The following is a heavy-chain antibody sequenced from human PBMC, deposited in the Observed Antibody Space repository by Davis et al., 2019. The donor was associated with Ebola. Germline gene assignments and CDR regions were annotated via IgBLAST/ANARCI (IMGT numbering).Heavy chain of an antibody. J-gene: IGHJ4*02. D-gene: IGHD1-26*01. Sequence: MPSETLSLTCTVSGGSTSSYYWSWIRQPPGKGLEWIGYIYYTGSTNYNPSLKSRVTILVDTSKNQFSLKVSSVTAADTAVYYCARAGVGATFFDSWGQGTLVTVSS. V-gene: IGHV4-59*01. CDR2: IYYTGST. CDR1: GGSTSSYY. CDR3: ARAGVGATFFDS.